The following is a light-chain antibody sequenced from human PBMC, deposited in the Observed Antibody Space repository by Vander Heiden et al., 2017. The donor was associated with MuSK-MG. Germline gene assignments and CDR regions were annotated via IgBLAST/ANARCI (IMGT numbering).Light chain of an antibody. CDR3: QQYHSFCS. J-gene: IGKJ2*04. Sequence: DIQITQSPSTLSASVGDRVTIPCRTSHTISSWLAWYQQKPGNATELLICQASSLESGVPPRCRGSGSGTELNITISRLQPDDFATYYCQQYHSFCSFGQGTKLEIK. CDR1: HTISSW. V-gene: IGKV1-5*03. CDR2: QAS.